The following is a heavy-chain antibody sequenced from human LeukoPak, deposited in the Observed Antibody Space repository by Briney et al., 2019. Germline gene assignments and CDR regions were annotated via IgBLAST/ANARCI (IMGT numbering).Heavy chain of an antibody. Sequence: GGSLRLSCSASGFTVSSYVMYWVRQAPGKGLEYVSVISSNGGTTYYADSVRGRFTISRDTSKNSLYLQMSSLRAEDTAVYYCVKDVHCSSTSRVDYWGREPWSPSPQ. CDR3: VKDVHCSSTSRVDY. J-gene: IGHJ4*02. CDR2: ISSNGGTT. V-gene: IGHV3-64D*09. D-gene: IGHD2-2*01. CDR1: GFTVSSYV.